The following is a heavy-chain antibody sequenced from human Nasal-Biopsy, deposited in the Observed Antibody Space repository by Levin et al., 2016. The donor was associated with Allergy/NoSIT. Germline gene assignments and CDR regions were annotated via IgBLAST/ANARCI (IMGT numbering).Heavy chain of an antibody. CDR2: IWNDGNHK. CDR1: GFMLSQFA. J-gene: IGHJ4*02. V-gene: IGHV3-33*01. D-gene: IGHD6-6*01. CDR3: ARGYGGQRVRDFDS. Sequence: SLKISCAASGFMLSQFAIHWVRQAPGKGLEWVAVIWNDGNHKEYGDSAKGRFTISRDNPENLVHLQLNGLRAEDTGVYYCARGYGGQRVRDFDSWGQGTLVSVSS.